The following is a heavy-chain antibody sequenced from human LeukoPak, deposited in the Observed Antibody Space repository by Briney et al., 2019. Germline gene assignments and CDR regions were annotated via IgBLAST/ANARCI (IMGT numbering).Heavy chain of an antibody. J-gene: IGHJ4*02. CDR2: ISSSGSTI. Sequence: GGSLRLSCAASGFTFSDYYMSWIRQAPGKGLEWVSHISSSGSTIYYADSVKGRFTISRDNAKNSLYLQMDSLRAEDTAVYYCARVVTAILLDYWGQGTLVTVSS. D-gene: IGHD2-21*02. V-gene: IGHV3-11*01. CDR3: ARVVTAILLDY. CDR1: GFTFSDYY.